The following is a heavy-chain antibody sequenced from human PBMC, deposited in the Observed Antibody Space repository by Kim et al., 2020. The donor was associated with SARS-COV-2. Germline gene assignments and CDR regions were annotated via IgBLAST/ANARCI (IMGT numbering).Heavy chain of an antibody. J-gene: IGHJ4*02. D-gene: IGHD6-13*01. V-gene: IGHV4-39*01. CDR2: IYYSGST. CDR1: GGSVSSSDYF. CDR3: ARQDSSSSHHPDY. Sequence: SETLSLTCTVSGGSVSSSDYFWAWIRQPPGKGLECIGTIYYSGSTYYNPSLKSRVTMSVHTSKNQFSLKLTSVTAADTAMYYCARQDSSSSHHPDYWGQGTLVTVSS.